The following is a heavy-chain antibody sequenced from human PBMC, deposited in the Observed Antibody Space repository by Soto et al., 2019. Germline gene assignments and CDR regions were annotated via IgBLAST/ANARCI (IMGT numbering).Heavy chain of an antibody. CDR2: LYSGGTT. Sequence: EVQLVESGGSFIQPGGSLRLSCAVSGFSVSRNFMSWIRQAPGKGLEWVSILYSGGTTYCTGSVEGRFTMSGDDSKNTVYLQMKSLRVEDTATYFCARVVLVGATPDYFDHWGQGSLVTVSS. CDR1: GFSVSRNF. J-gene: IGHJ4*01. V-gene: IGHV3-53*01. D-gene: IGHD1-26*01. CDR3: ARVVLVGATPDYFDH.